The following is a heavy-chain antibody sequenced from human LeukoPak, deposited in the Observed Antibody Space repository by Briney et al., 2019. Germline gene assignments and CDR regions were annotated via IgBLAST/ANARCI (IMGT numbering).Heavy chain of an antibody. D-gene: IGHD3-22*01. J-gene: IGHJ5*02. CDR3: ARLNYYDSSGYESNWFDP. CDR1: GYSFTNYW. V-gene: IGHV5-51*01. CDR2: IYPGDSDT. Sequence: GESLKISCKGSGYSFTNYWIGWVRQMPGKGLEWMGIIYPGDSDTRYSPSFQGQVTISADKSISTAYLQWSSLKASDTAMYYCARLNYYDSSGYESNWFDPWGQGTLVTVSS.